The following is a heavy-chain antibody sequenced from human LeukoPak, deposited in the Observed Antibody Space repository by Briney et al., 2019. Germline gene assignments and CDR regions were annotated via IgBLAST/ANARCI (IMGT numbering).Heavy chain of an antibody. J-gene: IGHJ4*02. CDR1: GFTFSSYA. V-gene: IGHV3-30-3*01. D-gene: IGHD3-22*01. CDR3: ARDGGGYDSSGPRFDY. Sequence: PGRSLRLSCAASGFTFSSYAMHWVRQAPGKGLEWVAVISYDGSNKYYADSVKGRFTISRDNSKNTLYLQMNSLRAEGTAVYYCARDGGGYDSSGPRFDYWGQGTLVTVSS. CDR2: ISYDGSNK.